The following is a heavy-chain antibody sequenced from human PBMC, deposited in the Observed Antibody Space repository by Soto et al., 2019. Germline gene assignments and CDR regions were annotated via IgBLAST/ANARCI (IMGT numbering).Heavy chain of an antibody. J-gene: IGHJ4*02. V-gene: IGHV1-18*04. CDR2: ISAYNGNT. D-gene: IGHD3-22*01. CDR3: ARSFASHGYHHLDY. CDR1: GYTFTSYG. Sequence: ASVKVSCKASGYTFTSYGISWVRQAPGQGLEWMGWISAYNGNTNYAQKLQGRVTMTTDTSTSTAYMEVSSLRSEDTAVYYCARSFASHGYHHLDYWGQGTLVTVSS.